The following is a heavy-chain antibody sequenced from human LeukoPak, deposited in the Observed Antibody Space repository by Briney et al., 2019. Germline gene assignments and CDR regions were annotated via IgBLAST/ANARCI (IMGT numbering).Heavy chain of an antibody. CDR2: IYYSGST. CDR1: GGSISSYY. V-gene: IGHV4-59*01. D-gene: IGHD4-23*01. Sequence: SETLSLTCTVSGGSISSYYWSWIRQPPGKGLEWIGYIYYSGSTKYNPSLKSRVTISVDMSKNQLSLKLSSVTAADTAVYYCVRDYGGDPYYFDHWGQGTLVTVSS. CDR3: VRDYGGDPYYFDH. J-gene: IGHJ4*02.